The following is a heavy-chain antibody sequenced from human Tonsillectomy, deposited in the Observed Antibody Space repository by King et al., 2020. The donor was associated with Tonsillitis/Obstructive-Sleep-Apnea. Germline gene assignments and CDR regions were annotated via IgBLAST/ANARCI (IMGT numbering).Heavy chain of an antibody. V-gene: IGHV3-30*01. Sequence: VQLVQSGGGVVLPGRSLRLSCAASGFNFNSYTMHWVRQAPGKGLEWVAVISHDGNDTSYADSVRGRFPISRDNSKNTLYLQMDRMRAEDTALYYCSRGMAQWGLLVDYGGQGTLVTVSP. CDR3: SRGMAQWGLLVDY. CDR1: GFNFNSYT. D-gene: IGHD1-26*01. J-gene: IGHJ4*02. CDR2: ISHDGNDT.